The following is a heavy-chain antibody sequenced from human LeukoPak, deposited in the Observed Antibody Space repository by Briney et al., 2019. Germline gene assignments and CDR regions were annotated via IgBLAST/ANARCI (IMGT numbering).Heavy chain of an antibody. J-gene: IGHJ4*02. V-gene: IGHV1-2*02. CDR3: ARSNYDFWSGFGDY. CDR2: INPNSGST. D-gene: IGHD3-3*01. CDR1: GYTFTGYY. Sequence: GASVKVSCTASGYTFTGYYMHWVRQAPGQGLEWMGWINPNSGSTNYAQRFQGRVTMTRDTSISTAYMELSRLRSDDTAVYYCARSNYDFWSGFGDYWGQGTLVTVSS.